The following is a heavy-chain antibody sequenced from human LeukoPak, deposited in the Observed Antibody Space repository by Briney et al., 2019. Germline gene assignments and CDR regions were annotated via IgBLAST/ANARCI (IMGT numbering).Heavy chain of an antibody. V-gene: IGHV3-23*01. D-gene: IGHD6-19*01. CDR1: GFTFSSYA. CDR3: ATIAVAGPPYYYGMDV. J-gene: IGHJ6*02. Sequence: GGSLRLSCAASGFTFSSYAMSWVRQAPGKGLEWVSAISGSGGSTYYADSVKGRFTISRDNSKNTLYLQMNSLRAEDTAVYYCATIAVAGPPYYYGMDVWGQGTTVTVPS. CDR2: ISGSGGST.